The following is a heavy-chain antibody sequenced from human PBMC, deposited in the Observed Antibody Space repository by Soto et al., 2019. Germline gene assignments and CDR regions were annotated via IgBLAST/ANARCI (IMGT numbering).Heavy chain of an antibody. CDR1: GGTFSSYT. J-gene: IGHJ5*02. V-gene: IGHV1-69*04. CDR2: IIPILGIA. CDR3: ARDKTSSLNHYGSGSYYSNWFDP. D-gene: IGHD3-10*01. Sequence: ASVKVSCKASGGTFSSYTISWVRQAPGQGLEWMGRIIPILGIANYAQKFQGRVTITADKSTSTAYMELSSLRSEDTAVYYCARDKTSSLNHYGSGSYYSNWFDPWGQGTLVTVSS.